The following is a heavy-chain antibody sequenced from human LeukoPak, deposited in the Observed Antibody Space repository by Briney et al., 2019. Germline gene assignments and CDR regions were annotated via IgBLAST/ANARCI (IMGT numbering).Heavy chain of an antibody. J-gene: IGHJ4*02. Sequence: SGPTLVKPTQTLTLTCTFSGFSLSTSGVGVGWIRQPPGKALEWLALIYWDDDKRYSPSLKTRLTISKDTSKNQVVLTMTNMDPVDTATYYCARIATYDILTGYYDDYWGQGTLVTVSS. V-gene: IGHV2-5*02. CDR2: IYWDDDK. CDR1: GFSLSTSGVG. D-gene: IGHD3-9*01. CDR3: ARIATYDILTGYYDDY.